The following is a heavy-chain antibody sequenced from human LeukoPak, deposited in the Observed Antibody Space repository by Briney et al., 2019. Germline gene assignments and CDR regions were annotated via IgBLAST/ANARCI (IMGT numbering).Heavy chain of an antibody. CDR3: ARDPSLAVAGTPVDY. CDR2: ISSSGTTI. V-gene: IGHV3-48*03. Sequence: GGSLTLSCAASGFTFSSYEMNWLRQAPGKGLEWVSYISSSGTTIYYADSVKGRFTISRDNAKNSLYLQMNSLRAEDTAVYYCARDPSLAVAGTPVDYWGQGTLVTVSS. J-gene: IGHJ4*02. D-gene: IGHD6-19*01. CDR1: GFTFSSYE.